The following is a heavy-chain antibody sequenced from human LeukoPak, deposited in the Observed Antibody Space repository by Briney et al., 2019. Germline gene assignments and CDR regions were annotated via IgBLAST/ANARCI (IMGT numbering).Heavy chain of an antibody. D-gene: IGHD3-10*01. CDR2: IYYSGST. CDR3: ARHQPKITMVRGISAFDI. CDR1: GGSISSYY. Sequence: SETLSLTCTVSGGSISSYYWSWIRQPPGKGLERIGYIYYSGSTNYNPSLKSRVTISVDTSKNQFSLKLSSVTAADTAVYYCARHQPKITMVRGISAFDIWGQGTMVTVSS. J-gene: IGHJ3*02. V-gene: IGHV4-59*08.